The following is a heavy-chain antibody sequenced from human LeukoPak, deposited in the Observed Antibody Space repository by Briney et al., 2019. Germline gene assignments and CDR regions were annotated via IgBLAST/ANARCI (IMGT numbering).Heavy chain of an antibody. CDR3: ARDGPYDYVWGSYRYCAY. V-gene: IGHV1-18*01. Sequence: GASVKVSCKASGYTFTSYGISWVRQAPGQGLEWMGWISAYNGNTNYAQKLQGRVTMTTDTSTSTAYMELRSVRSDDTAVYYCARDGPYDYVWGSYRYCAYWGQGTLVTVSS. J-gene: IGHJ4*02. CDR2: ISAYNGNT. D-gene: IGHD3-16*02. CDR1: GYTFTSYG.